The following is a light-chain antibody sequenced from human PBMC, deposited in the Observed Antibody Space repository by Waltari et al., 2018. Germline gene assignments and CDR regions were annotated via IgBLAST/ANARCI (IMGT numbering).Light chain of an antibody. CDR2: DVN. CDR1: SSEVGGYNY. Sequence: HSALAQPASVSGSPGQSITISCTGTSSEVGGYNYVSWYQQHPGKAPRLMIYDVNNRPSGVSNRFSASKSGNTAALTISGLQAEDEADYYCSSFTRTNSWVFGGGTKLTVL. CDR3: SSFTRTNSWV. V-gene: IGLV2-14*03. J-gene: IGLJ3*02.